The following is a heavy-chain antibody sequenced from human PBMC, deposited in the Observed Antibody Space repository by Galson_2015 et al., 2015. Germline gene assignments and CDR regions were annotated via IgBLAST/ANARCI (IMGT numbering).Heavy chain of an antibody. Sequence: SLRLSCAASGFTFSSYAMSWVRQAPGKGLEWVSAISGSGGSTYYADSVKGRFTISRDNSKNTLYLQMNSLRAEDTAVYYCAKSFGSGYQPYYWGQGTLVTVSS. CDR1: GFTFSSYA. J-gene: IGHJ4*02. V-gene: IGHV3-23*01. D-gene: IGHD3-22*01. CDR3: AKSFGSGYQPYY. CDR2: ISGSGGST.